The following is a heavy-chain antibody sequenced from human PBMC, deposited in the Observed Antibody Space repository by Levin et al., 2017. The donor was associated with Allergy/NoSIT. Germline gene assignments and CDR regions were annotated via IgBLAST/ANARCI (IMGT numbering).Heavy chain of an antibody. J-gene: IGHJ6*03. CDR2: ISSSSSTI. V-gene: IGHV3-48*02. CDR3: ASRNHYYYYMDV. CDR1: GFTFSSHS. D-gene: IGHD1-14*01. Sequence: PGESLKISCAASGFTFSSHSMNWVRQAPGKGLEWVSYISSSSSTIYYADSVKGRFTISRDNAKNSLYLQMNTLRDEDTAVYYCASRNHYYYYMDVWGKGTTVTVSS.